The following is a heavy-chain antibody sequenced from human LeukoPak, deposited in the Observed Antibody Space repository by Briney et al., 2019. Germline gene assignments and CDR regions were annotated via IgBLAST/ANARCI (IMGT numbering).Heavy chain of an antibody. CDR2: ISGSGGST. V-gene: IGHV3-23*01. CDR3: AKRGAGTGINLGYYYYYGMDV. CDR1: GFTFSSYA. D-gene: IGHD6-19*01. J-gene: IGHJ6*02. Sequence: QAGGSLRLSCAASGFTFSSYAMSWVRQAPGKGLEWVSAISGSGGSTYYADSVKGRFTISRDNSKNTLYLQMNSLRAEDTAVYYCAKRGAGTGINLGYYYYYGMDVWGQGTTVTVSS.